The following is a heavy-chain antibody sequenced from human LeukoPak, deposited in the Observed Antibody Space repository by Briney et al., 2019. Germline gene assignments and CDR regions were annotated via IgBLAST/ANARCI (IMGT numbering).Heavy chain of an antibody. CDR2: IKFDESEK. V-gene: IGHV3-7*01. CDR1: GFTFSSFW. Sequence: AGGSLRLSCAASGFTFSSFWMGWVRQAPGKGLEWVASIKFDESEKHHVDSVEGRFTISRDNAKNSLYLQMNSLRAEDTAVYYCARSSTEQYYYDSSGYRDDAFDVWGQGTMVTVSS. CDR3: ARSSTEQYYYDSSGYRDDAFDV. D-gene: IGHD3-22*01. J-gene: IGHJ3*01.